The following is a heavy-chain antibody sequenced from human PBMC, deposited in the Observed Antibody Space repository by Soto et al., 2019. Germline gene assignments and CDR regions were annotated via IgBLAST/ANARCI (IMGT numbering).Heavy chain of an antibody. D-gene: IGHD3-10*01. CDR1: GFTFSSYA. J-gene: IGHJ4*02. V-gene: IGHV3-23*01. CDR3: AKDHAVLLWFGELLAFDY. CDR2: ISGSGGST. Sequence: PGGSLRLSCAASGFTFSSYAMSWVRQAPGKGLEWVSAISGSGGSTYYADSVKGRFTISRDNSKNTLYLQMNSLRAEDTAVYYCAKDHAVLLWFGELLAFDYWGQGTLVTVSS.